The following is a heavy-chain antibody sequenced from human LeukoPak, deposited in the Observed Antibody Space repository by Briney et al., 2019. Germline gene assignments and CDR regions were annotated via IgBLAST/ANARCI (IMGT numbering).Heavy chain of an antibody. Sequence: GGSLRLSCAASGFTFSSYSMNWVRQAPGKGLEWVSSISSSSTHIYYADSLKGRFTISRDNAKNSLSLQMNSLRAEDTAVYYCARDTHCSSTSCYNAFDIWGQGTMVTVSS. V-gene: IGHV3-21*01. CDR1: GFTFSSYS. CDR2: ISSSSTHI. J-gene: IGHJ3*02. D-gene: IGHD2-2*02. CDR3: ARDTHCSSTSCYNAFDI.